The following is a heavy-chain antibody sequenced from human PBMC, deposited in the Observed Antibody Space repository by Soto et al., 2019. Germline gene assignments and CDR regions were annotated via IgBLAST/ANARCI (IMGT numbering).Heavy chain of an antibody. CDR2: ISYDGSNK. CDR1: GFTFSSYG. D-gene: IGHD3-3*01. CDR3: AKSPRSWYYDFWSGVYYMDV. V-gene: IGHV3-30*18. J-gene: IGHJ6*03. Sequence: GGSLRLSCAASGFTFSSYGMHWVRQAPGKGLEWVAVISYDGSNKYYADSVKGRFTISRDNSKNTLYLQMNSLRAEDTAVYYCAKSPRSWYYDFWSGVYYMDVWGKGTTVTVSS.